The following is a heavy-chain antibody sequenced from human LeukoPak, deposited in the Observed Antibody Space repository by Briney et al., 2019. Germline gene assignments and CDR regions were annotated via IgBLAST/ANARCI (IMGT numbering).Heavy chain of an antibody. CDR1: GFSFSRYG. Sequence: GGSLRLSCEASGFSFSRYGMHWVRQAPGKELEWVSVISYDGRNKYYADSLKGRFTISRDNAKNTLYLQMNSLRGDDTAVYYCARDRNPVSRSGCLSTWGQGTLVTVSS. D-gene: IGHD5/OR15-5a*01. CDR2: ISYDGRNK. J-gene: IGHJ5*02. CDR3: ARDRNPVSRSGCLST. V-gene: IGHV3-30*03.